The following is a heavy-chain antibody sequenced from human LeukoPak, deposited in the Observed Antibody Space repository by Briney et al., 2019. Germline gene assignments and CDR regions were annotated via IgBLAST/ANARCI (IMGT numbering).Heavy chain of an antibody. CDR3: ARDSRYDILTGLYYYYYMDV. V-gene: IGHV3-23*01. J-gene: IGHJ6*03. CDR1: GFSFSSYA. Sequence: GGSLRLSCGASGFSFSSYAMSWVRQAPGKGLEWVSVISGSGGNTYYADSVKGRFTISRDNSKNTLYLQMNSLRAEDTAVYYCARDSRYDILTGLYYYYYMDVWGKGTTVTISS. CDR2: ISGSGGNT. D-gene: IGHD3-9*01.